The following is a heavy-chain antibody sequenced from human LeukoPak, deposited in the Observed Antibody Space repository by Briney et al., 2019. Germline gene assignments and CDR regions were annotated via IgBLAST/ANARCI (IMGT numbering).Heavy chain of an antibody. J-gene: IGHJ3*02. V-gene: IGHV4-34*01. Sequence: PSETLSLTCAVYGGSFSNFYWSWFRQPPGRGLEGIGEINHDGSTKYNPSLKSRVTISVDTSKNQFSLKLSSVTTADTAVYYCARAGGGSYSFLEAFDIWGQGTMVTVSS. CDR2: INHDGST. D-gene: IGHD1-26*01. CDR3: ARAGGGSYSFLEAFDI. CDR1: GGSFSNFY.